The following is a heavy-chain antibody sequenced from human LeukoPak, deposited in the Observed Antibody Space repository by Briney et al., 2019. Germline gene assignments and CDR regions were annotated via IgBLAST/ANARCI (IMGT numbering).Heavy chain of an antibody. CDR1: GYTFTSYY. CDR2: INPSGDST. J-gene: IGHJ4*02. V-gene: IGHV1-46*01. CDR3: ARDRYGDPPFDY. Sequence: ASVKASCKASGYTFTSYYMHWVRQAPGQGLEWMGIINPSGDSTTYAQKFQGRVTMTRDTSTSTVYMELSSLRSEDTAVYYCARDRYGDPPFDYWGQGTLVTVSS. D-gene: IGHD4-17*01.